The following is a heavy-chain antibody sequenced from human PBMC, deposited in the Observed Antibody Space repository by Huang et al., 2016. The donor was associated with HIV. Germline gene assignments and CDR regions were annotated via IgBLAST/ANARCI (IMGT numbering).Heavy chain of an antibody. Sequence: QVQLQQWGAGRLKPSETLSLTCAVYGGSFSSYYWTWIRQPPGKGLEWIGEINHSGIANYNSSLKSRVTMSVDKSKNQFSLRLISVTAADTAVYYCARDGKQLAPHFDSWGQGTLVTVAS. CDR3: ARDGKQLAPHFDS. V-gene: IGHV4-34*02. D-gene: IGHD1-1*01. J-gene: IGHJ4*02. CDR1: GGSFSSYY. CDR2: INHSGIA.